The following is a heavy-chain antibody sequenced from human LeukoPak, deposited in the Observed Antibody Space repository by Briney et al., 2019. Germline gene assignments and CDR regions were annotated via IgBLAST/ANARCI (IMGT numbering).Heavy chain of an antibody. CDR3: ARGGRGVWGSLDY. Sequence: RGSLRLSCAASGFTFSSYAMSWVRQAPGKGLEWVSAISGSGGSTYYADSVKGRFTISRDNSKSTLYLQMNSLRAEDTAVYYCARGGRGVWGSLDYWGQGTLVTVSS. J-gene: IGHJ4*02. CDR2: ISGSGGST. V-gene: IGHV3-23*01. D-gene: IGHD3-16*01. CDR1: GFTFSSYA.